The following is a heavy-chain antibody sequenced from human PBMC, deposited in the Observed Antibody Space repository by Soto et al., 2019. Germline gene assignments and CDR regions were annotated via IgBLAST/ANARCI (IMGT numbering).Heavy chain of an antibody. CDR3: ARRSGSHGWVDS. CDR1: GYNFGTSW. CDR2: IYPRDSDT. J-gene: IGHJ4*02. V-gene: IGHV5-51*01. D-gene: IGHD1-26*01. Sequence: GESLKISCRTSGYNFGTSWIGWVRQMPGKGLEWVGLIYPRDSDTTYSPPFEGHVTISADTSTDTAYLQWRSLEASDSAMYYCARRSGSHGWVDSWGQGALVTVSS.